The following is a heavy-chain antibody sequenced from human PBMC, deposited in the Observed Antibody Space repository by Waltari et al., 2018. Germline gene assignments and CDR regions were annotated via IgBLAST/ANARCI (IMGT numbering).Heavy chain of an antibody. CDR3: ARVGIAVAGKGGFFDY. CDR2: IYTSGSP. J-gene: IGHJ4*02. Sequence: QVQLQESGPGLVKPSETLSLTCTVSGGSISSYYWSWIRQPAGKGLEWIGRIYTSGSPNDNPSLKSRVTMSVDTSKNQFSLKLSSVAAADTAVYYWARVGIAVAGKGGFFDYWGQGTLVTVSS. V-gene: IGHV4-4*07. D-gene: IGHD6-19*01. CDR1: GGSISSYY.